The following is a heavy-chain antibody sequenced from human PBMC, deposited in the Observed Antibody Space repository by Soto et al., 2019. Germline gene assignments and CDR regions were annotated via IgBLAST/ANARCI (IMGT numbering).Heavy chain of an antibody. CDR3: ARVWGMTPDF. CDR2: IYYSGST. Sequence: SETLSLTCTVSGGSISSGGYYWSWIRQHPGKGLEWIGYIYYSGSTYYNPSLKSRVTISVDTSKNQFSLKLSSVTAADTAVYYCARVWGMTPDFWGQGTLVTVSS. J-gene: IGHJ4*02. D-gene: IGHD7-27*01. V-gene: IGHV4-31*03. CDR1: GGSISSGGYY.